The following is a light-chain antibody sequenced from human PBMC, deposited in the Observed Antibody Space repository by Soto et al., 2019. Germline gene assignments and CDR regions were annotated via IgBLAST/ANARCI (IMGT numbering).Light chain of an antibody. V-gene: IGKV1-5*01. CDR2: DAS. CDR1: QSISSW. CDR3: QQYNSYSLYT. J-gene: IGKJ2*01. Sequence: DIQMTQSPSTLSASVGDRVTIACRASQSISSWLAWYQQKPGKAPKLLIYDASSLESGVPSRFSGSRSGTEFTLTISSLQPDAFATYYCQQYNSYSLYTFGQGTKLEIK.